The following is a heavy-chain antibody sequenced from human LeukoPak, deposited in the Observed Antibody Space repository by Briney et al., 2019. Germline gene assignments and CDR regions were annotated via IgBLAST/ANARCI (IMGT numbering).Heavy chain of an antibody. CDR2: ILYDGSNK. Sequence: PGGSLRLSCAASGFTFSSYSINWVRQAPGKGLQWVAVILYDGSNKYYADSVKGRFIISRDNSKNTLYLQMNSLTAEDTAVYYCARVVAGSVYNCGMDVWGQGTTVTVSS. J-gene: IGHJ6*02. D-gene: IGHD6-19*01. CDR3: ARVVAGSVYNCGMDV. V-gene: IGHV3-30*05. CDR1: GFTFSSYS.